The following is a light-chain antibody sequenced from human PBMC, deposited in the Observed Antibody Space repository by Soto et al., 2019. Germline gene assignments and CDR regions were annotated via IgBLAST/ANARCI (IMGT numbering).Light chain of an antibody. CDR2: DVS. CDR3: QQRSNWRT. J-gene: IGKJ1*01. V-gene: IGKV3-11*01. CDR1: QSVSSY. Sequence: EIVLTQSPATLSLSPGERATLSCRASQSVSSYLAWYQQKPGQAPRLLIYDVSIRATGVPARFSGSGSGTDFTLTISSLEPEDFAVYYCQQRSNWRTFGQGTKVDIK.